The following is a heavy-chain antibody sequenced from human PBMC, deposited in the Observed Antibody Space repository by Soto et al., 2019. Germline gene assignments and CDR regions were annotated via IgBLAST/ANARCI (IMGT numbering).Heavy chain of an antibody. J-gene: IGHJ6*03. CDR3: AKDTPIAAAGRDYYYYMDV. CDR2: ISWNSGSI. Sequence: EVQLVESGGGLVQPGRSLRLSCAASGFTFDDYAMHWVRQAPGKGLEWVSGISWNSGSIGYADSVKGRFTISRDNAKNSLYLQMNSLRAEDTALYYGAKDTPIAAAGRDYYYYMDVWGKGTTVTVSS. V-gene: IGHV3-9*01. D-gene: IGHD6-13*01. CDR1: GFTFDDYA.